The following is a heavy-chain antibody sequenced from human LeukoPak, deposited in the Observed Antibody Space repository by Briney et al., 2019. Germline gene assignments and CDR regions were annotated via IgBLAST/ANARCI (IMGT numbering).Heavy chain of an antibody. V-gene: IGHV4-59*01. CDR2: IYYSGST. J-gene: IGHJ4*02. CDR3: ARGGVLWTYDY. D-gene: IGHD3/OR15-3a*01. Sequence: SETLSLTCTVSGGSISSYYWSWIRQPPGKGLEWIGYIYYSGSTNYNPSLKSRVTISVDTSKNQFSLKLSSVTAADTAVYYCARGGVLWTYDYWGQGTLVTVSS. CDR1: GGSISSYY.